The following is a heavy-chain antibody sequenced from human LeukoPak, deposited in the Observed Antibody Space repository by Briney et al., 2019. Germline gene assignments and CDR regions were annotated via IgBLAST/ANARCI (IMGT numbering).Heavy chain of an antibody. CDR2: ISYDGSNK. Sequence: GGSLRLSCAASGFTFSSYGMHWVRQAPGKGLEWVAVISYDGSNKYYADSVKGRFTISRDNSRNTLYLQMNSLRAEDTAVYYCAKPRGDYERTYFQHWGQGTLVTVSS. CDR1: GFTFSSYG. V-gene: IGHV3-30*18. CDR3: AKPRGDYERTYFQH. D-gene: IGHD4-17*01. J-gene: IGHJ1*01.